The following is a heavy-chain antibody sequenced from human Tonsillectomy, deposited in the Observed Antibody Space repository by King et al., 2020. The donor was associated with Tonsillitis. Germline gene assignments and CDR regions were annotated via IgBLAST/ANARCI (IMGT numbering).Heavy chain of an antibody. CDR3: ARENGDYESEWRYYFDC. CDR2: IIPIFSTA. V-gene: IGHV1-69*06. J-gene: IGHJ4*02. CDR1: GGTFSNYA. D-gene: IGHD4-17*01. Sequence: HVQLVQSGAEVKKPGSSVKVSCKASGGTFSNYAINWVRQAPGQGLEWMGGIIPIFSTANYAQKFQGRVTITADKSTRTAYLDLSSLRSEDTAVYYCARENGDYESEWRYYFDCWGQGTLVTVSS.